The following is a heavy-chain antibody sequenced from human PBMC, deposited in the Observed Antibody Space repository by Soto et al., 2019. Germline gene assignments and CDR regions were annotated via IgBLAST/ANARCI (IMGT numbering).Heavy chain of an antibody. CDR1: GFTFSSYW. V-gene: IGHV3-7*01. CDR3: ARARGDSYGWGYYYYGMDV. Sequence: EVQLVESGGGLVQPGGSLRLSCAASGFTFSSYWMSWVRQAPGKGLEWVANIKQDGSEKYYVDSVKGRFTISRDNAKNPLYLQMSSLRAEDTAVNYCARARGDSYGWGYYYYGMDVSVQGTTVTVSS. D-gene: IGHD5-18*01. CDR2: IKQDGSEK. J-gene: IGHJ6*02.